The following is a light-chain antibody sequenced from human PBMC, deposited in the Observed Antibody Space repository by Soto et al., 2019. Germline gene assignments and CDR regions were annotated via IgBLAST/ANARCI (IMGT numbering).Light chain of an antibody. J-gene: IGLJ2*01. CDR2: EGS. V-gene: IGLV2-23*03. CDR3: CSYAGTTTFVA. Sequence: QSVLSQPASVSGSPGQSITISCTGASSALGSSNLVPWYQQYPGKAPKLVIYEGSKRPSGVSYRFSGSTSGNTASLTISGLQADDEADYYCCSYAGTTTFVAFGGGTKLTVL. CDR1: SSALGSSNL.